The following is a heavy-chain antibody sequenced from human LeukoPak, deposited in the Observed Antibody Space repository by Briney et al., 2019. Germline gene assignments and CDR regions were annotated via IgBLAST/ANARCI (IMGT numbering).Heavy chain of an antibody. CDR2: INHSGST. CDR1: GGSFSGYY. CDR3: ARRGH. J-gene: IGHJ4*02. V-gene: IGHV4-34*01. Sequence: SETLSLTCAVYGGSFSGYYWSWIRQPPGKGLEWIGEINHSGSTNYNPSLKSRVTISVDTSKDQFSLKLSSVTAADTAVYYCARRGHWGEGTLVTVSS.